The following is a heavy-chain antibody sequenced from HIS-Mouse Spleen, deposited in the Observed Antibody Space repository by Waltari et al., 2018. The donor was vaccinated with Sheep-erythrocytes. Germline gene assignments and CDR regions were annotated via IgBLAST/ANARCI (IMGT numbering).Heavy chain of an antibody. CDR3: ASQPNWGYWYFDL. CDR1: GFSFDDYA. CDR2: ISWNSGSI. Sequence: EVQLVESGGGLVQPGRSLRLSCAASGFSFDDYAMHWVRQAPGKGLEWVSGISWNSGSIGDADSVKGRFTISRDNAKNSLYLQMNSLRAEDTALYYCASQPNWGYWYFDLWGRGTLVTVSS. D-gene: IGHD7-27*01. J-gene: IGHJ2*01. V-gene: IGHV3-9*01.